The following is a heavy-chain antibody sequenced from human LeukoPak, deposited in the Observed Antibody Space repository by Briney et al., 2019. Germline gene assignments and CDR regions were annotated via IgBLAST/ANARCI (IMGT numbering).Heavy chain of an antibody. CDR3: ARDRVGATFDY. D-gene: IGHD1-26*01. V-gene: IGHV3-48*01. CDR2: ISSSSTI. J-gene: IGHJ4*02. Sequence: GGSLRLSCAASGFTFSSYSMNWVRQAPGKGLEWVSYISSSSTIYYADSVKGRFTISRDNAKNSLYLQMNSLRAEDTAVYYCARDRVGATFDYWGQGTLVTVSS. CDR1: GFTFSSYS.